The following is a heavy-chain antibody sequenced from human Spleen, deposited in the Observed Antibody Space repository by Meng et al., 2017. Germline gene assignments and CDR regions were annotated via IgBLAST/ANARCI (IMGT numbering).Heavy chain of an antibody. Sequence: QVRVQQWGAGLLKPSVTLSLTCAVYGGSFSGYYWSWIRQPPGKGLEWIGEINHSGSTNYNPSLKSRVCMSVDKSQNNLSLKLSSVTAADSAVYYCARGPTTMAHDFDYWGQGTLVTVSS. V-gene: IGHV4-34*01. CDR3: ARGPTTMAHDFDY. CDR2: INHSGST. J-gene: IGHJ4*02. D-gene: IGHD4-11*01. CDR1: GGSFSGYY.